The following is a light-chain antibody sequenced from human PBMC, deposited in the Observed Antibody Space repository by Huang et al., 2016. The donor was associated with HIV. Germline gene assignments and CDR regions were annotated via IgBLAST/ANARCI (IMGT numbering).Light chain of an antibody. CDR3: QQYGSSPLT. CDR2: GAS. J-gene: IGKJ4*01. Sequence: EIVLTQSPGTLSLSPGERATLSCRASQSVRSSSLAWYQQKPGQSPRLFIFGASNRATAIPDRFSGSGSATDFTLTISRLEPEDFAVYYCQQYGSSPLTFGGGTKVEIK. V-gene: IGKV3-20*01. CDR1: QSVRSSS.